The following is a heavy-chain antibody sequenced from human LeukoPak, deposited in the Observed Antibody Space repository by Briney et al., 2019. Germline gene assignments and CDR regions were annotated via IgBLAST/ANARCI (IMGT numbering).Heavy chain of an antibody. D-gene: IGHD6-19*01. Sequence: GGSLRLSCSASGFTFSTYSMNWVRQAPGKGLEWVSSISIGSTYIFYGDSVKGRFTISRDDAVNSLYLQMNSLRAEDTAVYYCARTRDHSGCFDLWGQGTLVTVSS. V-gene: IGHV3-21*01. J-gene: IGHJ4*02. CDR1: GFTFSTYS. CDR2: ISIGSTYI. CDR3: ARTRDHSGCFDL.